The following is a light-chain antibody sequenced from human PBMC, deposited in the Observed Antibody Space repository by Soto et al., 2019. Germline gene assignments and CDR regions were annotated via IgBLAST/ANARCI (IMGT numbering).Light chain of an antibody. CDR1: SSDVGSYKF. CDR3: CSYAGSSTLV. Sequence: QSVLTQPASVSGSPGQSITISCTGTSSDVGSYKFVSWYQQHPGKAPKLMIYEGSKRPSGVSNRFSGSKSGNTASLTISGLQAEDEADYYCCSYAGSSTLVFGGWTKVTVL. V-gene: IGLV2-23*01. CDR2: EGS. J-gene: IGLJ2*01.